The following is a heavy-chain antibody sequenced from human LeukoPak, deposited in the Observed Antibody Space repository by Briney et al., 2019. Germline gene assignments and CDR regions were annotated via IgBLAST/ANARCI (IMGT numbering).Heavy chain of an antibody. J-gene: IGHJ4*02. D-gene: IGHD3-9*01. CDR2: ITGGGSGI. V-gene: IGHV3-23*01. CDR3: AKWGDYDVLTGYYVSGY. CDR1: GFTFSNYA. Sequence: PGASLRPSCAASGFTFSNYAMSWVRQAPGKGLEWVSAITGGGSGIYYADSMKSRFTISRDNSKNTLYLQINSLRAEDTAVYYCAKWGDYDVLTGYYVSGYWGQGTLVTVSS.